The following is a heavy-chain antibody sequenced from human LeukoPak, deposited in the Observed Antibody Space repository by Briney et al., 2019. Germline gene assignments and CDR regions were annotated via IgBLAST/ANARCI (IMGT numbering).Heavy chain of an antibody. Sequence: GGSLRLSCAASGFTLSTYAMSWVRQAPGKGLRWVSGISGSGRSTYYADSVKGRFTISRDNSKNTLYLQMNSLRAEDTAVYYCAKGLLLEITGNWFDPWGQGTLVTVSS. CDR3: AKGLLLEITGNWFDP. CDR1: GFTLSTYA. V-gene: IGHV3-23*01. J-gene: IGHJ5*02. CDR2: ISGSGRST. D-gene: IGHD3-3*01.